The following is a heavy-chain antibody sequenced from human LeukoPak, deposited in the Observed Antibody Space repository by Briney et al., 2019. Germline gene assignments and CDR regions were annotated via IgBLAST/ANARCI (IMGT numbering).Heavy chain of an antibody. J-gene: IGHJ6*02. CDR2: IIPIFGTA. V-gene: IGHV1-69*13. D-gene: IGHD2-2*01. Sequence: SVKASCKASGGTFSSYAISWVRQAPGQGLEWMGGIIPIFGTANYAQKFQGRVTITADESKSTAYMELSSPRSEDTAVYYCAVGSSTGYYYGMDVWGQGTTVTVSS. CDR1: GGTFSSYA. CDR3: AVGSSTGYYYGMDV.